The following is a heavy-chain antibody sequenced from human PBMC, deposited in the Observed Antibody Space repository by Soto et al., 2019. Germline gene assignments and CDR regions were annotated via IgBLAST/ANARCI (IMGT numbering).Heavy chain of an antibody. Sequence: QVQLQESGPGLVKPSQTLSLTCTVSGGSISSGGYYWSWIRQHPGKGLEWIGYIYYSGSTYYNPSLESRVTISVDTSKNQSSLKLSSVTAADTAVYYCARGLAAISPDGDVWGQGTTVTVSS. CDR1: GGSISSGGYY. CDR3: ARGLAAISPDGDV. J-gene: IGHJ6*02. V-gene: IGHV4-31*03. CDR2: IYYSGST. D-gene: IGHD5-12*01.